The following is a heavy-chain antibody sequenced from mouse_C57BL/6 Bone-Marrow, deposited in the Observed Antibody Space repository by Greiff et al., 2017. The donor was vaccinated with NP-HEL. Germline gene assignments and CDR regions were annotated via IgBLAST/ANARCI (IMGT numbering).Heavy chain of an antibody. CDR2: ISDGGSYT. CDR3: ARDGGNLLLRYFDY. D-gene: IGHD1-1*01. CDR1: GFTFSSYA. J-gene: IGHJ2*01. V-gene: IGHV5-4*01. Sequence: EVKLMESGGGLVKPGGSLKLSCAASGFTFSSYAMSWVRQTPEKRLEWVATISDGGSYTYYPDNVKGRFTISRDNAKNNLYLQMSHLKSEDTAMYYCARDGGNLLLRYFDYWGQGTTLTVSS.